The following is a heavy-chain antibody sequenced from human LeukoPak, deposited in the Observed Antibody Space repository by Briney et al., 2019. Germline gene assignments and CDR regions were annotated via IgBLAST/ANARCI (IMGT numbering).Heavy chain of an antibody. CDR3: ARFPPPYYYDSSGYFDY. D-gene: IGHD3-22*01. J-gene: IGHJ4*02. CDR1: GGSISSGGYY. Sequence: SETLSLTCTVSGGSISSGGYYWSWIRLHPGKGLEWIGYIYYSGSTYYNPSLKSRVTISVDTSKNQFSLKLSSVTAADTAVYYCARFPPPYYYDSSGYFDYWGQGTLVTVSS. V-gene: IGHV4-31*03. CDR2: IYYSGST.